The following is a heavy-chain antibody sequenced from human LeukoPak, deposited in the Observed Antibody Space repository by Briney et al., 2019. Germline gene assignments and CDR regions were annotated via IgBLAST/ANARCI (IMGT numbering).Heavy chain of an antibody. J-gene: IGHJ4*02. Sequence: PGGSLRLSCAASGFTFSSYWMSWVRQAPGKGREWVANIKQDGSEKYYVDSVKGRFTISRDNAKNSLYLQMNSLRAEDTAVYYCARTPRYSYLKDAGISFDYWGQGTLVTVSS. CDR3: ARTPRYSYLKDAGISFDY. V-gene: IGHV3-7*03. CDR1: GFTFSSYW. CDR2: IKQDGSEK. D-gene: IGHD5-18*01.